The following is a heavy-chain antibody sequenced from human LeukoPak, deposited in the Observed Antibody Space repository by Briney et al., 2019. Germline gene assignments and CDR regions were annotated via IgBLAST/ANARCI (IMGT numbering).Heavy chain of an antibody. J-gene: IGHJ5*02. CDR1: GYTFTSYD. CDR3: ARGYSGSYYGPWFDP. CDR2: MNPNSGNT. D-gene: IGHD1-26*01. Sequence: ASAKVSCKASGYTFTSYDINWVRQATGQGLEWMGWMNPNSGNTGYAQKFQGRVTMTRNTSISTAYMELSSLRSEDTAVYYCARGYSGSYYGPWFDPWGQGTLVTVSP. V-gene: IGHV1-8*01.